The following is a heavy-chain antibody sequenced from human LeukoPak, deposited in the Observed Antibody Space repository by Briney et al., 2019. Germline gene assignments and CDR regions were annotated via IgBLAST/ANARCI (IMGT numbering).Heavy chain of an antibody. J-gene: IGHJ4*02. CDR1: GFTFHNFG. V-gene: IGHV3-20*04. CDR3: AREIKGLDVWGSYRYNPSLPDY. D-gene: IGHD3-16*02. Sequence: RSGGSLRLSCAASGFTFHNFGMSWVRQAPGKGLEWVSGINWNGGSTGYADSVKGRFTISRDNAKNSLYLQMNSLRAEDTALYYCAREIKGLDVWGSYRYNPSLPDYWGQGTLVTVSS. CDR2: INWNGGST.